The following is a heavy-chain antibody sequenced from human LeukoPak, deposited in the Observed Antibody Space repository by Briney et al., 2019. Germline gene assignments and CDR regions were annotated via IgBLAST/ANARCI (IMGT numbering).Heavy chain of an antibody. CDR3: ATGPIITMVRRRGYFDL. CDR2: FDPEDGET. Sequence: ASVKVSCKVSGYTLTELSMHWVRQAPGKGRERMGGFDPEDGETIYAQKFQGRVTMTEDTTTDTAYMELSSLRSEDTAVYYCATGPIITMVRRRGYFDLWGRGTLVTVSS. V-gene: IGHV1-24*01. J-gene: IGHJ2*01. D-gene: IGHD3-10*01. CDR1: GYTLTELS.